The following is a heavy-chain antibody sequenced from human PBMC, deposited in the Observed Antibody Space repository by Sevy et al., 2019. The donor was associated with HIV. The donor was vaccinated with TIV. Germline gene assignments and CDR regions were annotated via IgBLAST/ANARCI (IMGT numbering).Heavy chain of an antibody. V-gene: IGHV1-18*01. J-gene: IGHJ6*02. CDR1: GYTFTSYG. D-gene: IGHD3-10*01. CDR2: ISAYNGNT. CDR3: ARDRSYYGSGSYDYYYYYGMDV. Sequence: ASVKVSCKASGYTFTSYGISWVRQAPGQGLEWMGWISAYNGNTNYPQKLQGRVTRTTDTSTSTAYMELRSLRSDDTAVYYCARDRSYYGSGSYDYYYYYGMDVWGQGTTVTVSS.